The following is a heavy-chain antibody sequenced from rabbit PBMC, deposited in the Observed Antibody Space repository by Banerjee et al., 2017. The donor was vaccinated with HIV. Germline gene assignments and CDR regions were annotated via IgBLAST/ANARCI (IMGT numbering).Heavy chain of an antibody. V-gene: IGHV1S45*01. CDR1: GFSFSSSYW. Sequence: QEQLEESGGGLVKPEGSLTLSCKASGFSFSSSYWICWVRQAPGKGLEWIACIDAGSSGNTVYATWAKGRFTISKTSWTTVTLQMTSLTAADTASYFCARDLAGVIGWNFNLWGPGTLVTVS. D-gene: IGHD4-1*01. CDR2: IDAGSSGNT. CDR3: ARDLAGVIGWNFNL. J-gene: IGHJ4*01.